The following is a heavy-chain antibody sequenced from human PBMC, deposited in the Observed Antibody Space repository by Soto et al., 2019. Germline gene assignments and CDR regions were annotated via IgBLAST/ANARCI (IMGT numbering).Heavy chain of an antibody. CDR2: IWYDGSNK. J-gene: IGHJ6*02. Sequence: GGSLRLSCAASGFTFSSYGMHWVRQAPGKGLEWVAVIWYDGSNKYYADSVKGRFTISRDNSKNTLYLHMNSLRAEDTAVYYCARDAHGSGSPYYYYGMDVWGQGTTVTVSS. CDR1: GFTFSSYG. V-gene: IGHV3-33*01. D-gene: IGHD3-10*01. CDR3: ARDAHGSGSPYYYYGMDV.